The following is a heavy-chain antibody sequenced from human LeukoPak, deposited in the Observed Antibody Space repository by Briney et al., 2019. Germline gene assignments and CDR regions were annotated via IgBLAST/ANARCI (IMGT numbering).Heavy chain of an antibody. J-gene: IGHJ4*02. CDR1: GFIFSNYG. V-gene: IGHV3-23*01. Sequence: GGSLRLSCAASGFIFSNYGMNWVRQAPGKGLEWVSAISGSGASTYYADSVKDRFALSRDDSKNTLYLQMNSLRAEDTAVYYCAKSRSSSSTSCYNYWGQGTLVTVSS. CDR2: ISGSGAST. CDR3: AKSRSSSSTSCYNY. D-gene: IGHD2-2*02.